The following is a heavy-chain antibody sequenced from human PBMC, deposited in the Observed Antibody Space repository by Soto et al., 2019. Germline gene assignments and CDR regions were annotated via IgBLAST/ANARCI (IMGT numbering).Heavy chain of an antibody. J-gene: IGHJ3*02. CDR3: ARPWYYEEGGAFDI. CDR1: GYTFTSYG. D-gene: IGHD3-3*01. V-gene: IGHV1-18*01. CDR2: ISAYNGNT. Sequence: AASVKVSCKASGYTFTSYGISWVRQAPGQGLEWMGWISAYNGNTNYAQKLQGRVTMTTDTSTSTAYMELRSLRSDDTAVYYCARPWYYEEGGAFDIWGQRTMVTVSS.